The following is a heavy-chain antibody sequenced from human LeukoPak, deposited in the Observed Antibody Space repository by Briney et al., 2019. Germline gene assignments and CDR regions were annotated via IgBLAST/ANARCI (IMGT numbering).Heavy chain of an antibody. Sequence: GGSLRLSCAASGFTFGNAWMSWVRQAPGKGLEWVGRIKSKTDGGTTDYAAPVKGRFTISRDDSKNTLYLQMNSLKTEDTAVYYCTTGDYYDSSGYYYEVDYWGQGTLVTVSS. V-gene: IGHV3-15*01. D-gene: IGHD3-22*01. J-gene: IGHJ4*02. CDR2: IKSKTDGGTT. CDR3: TTGDYYDSSGYYYEVDY. CDR1: GFTFGNAW.